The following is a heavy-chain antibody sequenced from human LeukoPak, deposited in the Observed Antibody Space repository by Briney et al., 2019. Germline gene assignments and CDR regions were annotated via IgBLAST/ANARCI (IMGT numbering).Heavy chain of an antibody. J-gene: IGHJ4*02. D-gene: IGHD3-3*01. CDR3: ARVFWSGPLDFDY. Sequence: GGSLRLSCAASGFTVSSNYMSWVRQAPGKGLEWVSVIYSGGSTYYADSVKGRFTISRDNSKNTLYLQMNSLRAEDTAVYYCARVFWSGPLDFDYWGQGTLVTVSS. V-gene: IGHV3-53*01. CDR2: IYSGGST. CDR1: GFTVSSNY.